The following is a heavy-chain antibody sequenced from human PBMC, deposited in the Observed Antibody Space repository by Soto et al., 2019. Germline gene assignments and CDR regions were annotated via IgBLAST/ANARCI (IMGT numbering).Heavy chain of an antibody. V-gene: IGHV1-8*01. CDR1: GYTFTSYD. CDR3: ARGQKAARLYYYYGMDV. Sequence: ASVKVSCKASGYTFTSYDINWVRQATGQGLEWMGWINPNNGNTNYSQKFQGWVTMTRDTSISTAYMELSRLRSDDTAVYYCARGQKAARLYYYYGMDVWGQGTTVTVSS. CDR2: INPNNGNT. D-gene: IGHD6-6*01. J-gene: IGHJ6*02.